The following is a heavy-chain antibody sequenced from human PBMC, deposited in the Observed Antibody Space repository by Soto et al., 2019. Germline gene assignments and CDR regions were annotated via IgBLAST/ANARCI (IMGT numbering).Heavy chain of an antibody. CDR2: IIPISDTT. D-gene: IGHD2-2*01. Sequence: QVQLVQSGAEVKKPGSSVKVSCKASGGTFSSYAISWVRQAPGQGLEWMGGIIPISDTTNYAQKFQVRVTITADESTSTAYIELSSLRSEDTAVYYCARSQGSSTSLEIYYYYYYGMDVWGQGTTVTVSS. CDR1: GGTFSSYA. V-gene: IGHV1-69*01. J-gene: IGHJ6*02. CDR3: ARSQGSSTSLEIYYYYYYGMDV.